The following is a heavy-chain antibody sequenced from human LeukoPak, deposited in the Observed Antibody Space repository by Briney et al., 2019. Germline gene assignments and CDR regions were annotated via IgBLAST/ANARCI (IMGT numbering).Heavy chain of an antibody. CDR1: GGSISSYY. J-gene: IGHJ6*02. CDR3: ARHHFGVEPGGMDV. D-gene: IGHD3-10*01. Sequence: SETLSLTCTVSGGSISSYYWSWIRQPPGKGLEWIGYIYYSGSTSYNPSLKSRVTISVDTSKNQFSLKLSSVTAADTAMYYCARHHFGVEPGGMDVWGQGTTVTVSS. CDR2: IYYSGST. V-gene: IGHV4-59*08.